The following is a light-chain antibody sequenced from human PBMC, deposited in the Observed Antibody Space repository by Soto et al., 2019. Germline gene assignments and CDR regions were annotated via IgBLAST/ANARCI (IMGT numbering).Light chain of an antibody. CDR2: EVN. J-gene: IGLJ3*02. CDR1: SSDIGSSNL. CDR3: CSFAGTFTLWV. Sequence: QSVLTQPASVSWSPGQSITISCTGTSSDIGSSNLVSWYQQHPGKAPKLIIYEVNKRPSGVSNRFSGSKSGNTASLTISGLQAEDEPDYYCCSFAGTFTLWVFGGGTKLTVL. V-gene: IGLV2-23*02.